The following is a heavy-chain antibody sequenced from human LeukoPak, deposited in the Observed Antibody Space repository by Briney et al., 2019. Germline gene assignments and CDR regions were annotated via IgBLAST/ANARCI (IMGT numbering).Heavy chain of an antibody. D-gene: IGHD3-9*01. CDR2: FDPEDGET. V-gene: IGHV1-24*01. CDR1: GYTLTELS. CDR3: ATLDILTGDYYFDY. J-gene: IGHJ4*02. Sequence: ASVKVSCKVSGYTLTELSMHWVRQAPGKGLEWMGGFDPEDGETIYAQKFQGRVTMTEDTSTDTAYMELSSLRSEDTAVYYCATLDILTGDYYFDYWGQGTLVTVSS.